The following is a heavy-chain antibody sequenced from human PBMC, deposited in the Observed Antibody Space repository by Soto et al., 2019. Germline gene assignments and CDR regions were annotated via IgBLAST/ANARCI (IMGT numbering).Heavy chain of an antibody. CDR1: GFTFSNAW. CDR3: TTVDGVRSEIVVVPAAMGY. J-gene: IGHJ4*02. CDR2: IKSKTDGGTT. V-gene: IGHV3-15*01. Sequence: TGGSLRLSCAASGFTFSNAWMSWVRQAPGKGLEWVGRIKSKTDGGTTDYAAPVKGRFTISRDDSKNTLYLQMNSLKTEDTAVYYCTTVDGVRSEIVVVPAAMGYWGQGTLVTVSS. D-gene: IGHD2-2*01.